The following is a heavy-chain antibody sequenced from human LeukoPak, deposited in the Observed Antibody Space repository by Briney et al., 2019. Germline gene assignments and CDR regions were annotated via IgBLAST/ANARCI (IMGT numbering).Heavy chain of an antibody. CDR1: GHTFTTYY. Sequence: ASVKVSCKASGHTFTTYYVHWVRQAPGQGLEWMGIINVSGGSTNYAQHFQGRVTMTRDTSTSTVYLELSSLRSEDTAVYYCATTSGWLGELYTLDYWGQGTLVTVSS. V-gene: IGHV1-46*01. D-gene: IGHD3-10*01. J-gene: IGHJ4*02. CDR3: ATTSGWLGELYTLDY. CDR2: INVSGGST.